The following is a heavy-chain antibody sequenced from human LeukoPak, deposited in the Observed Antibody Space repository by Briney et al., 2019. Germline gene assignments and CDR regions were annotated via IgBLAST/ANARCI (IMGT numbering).Heavy chain of an antibody. D-gene: IGHD2-2*01. J-gene: IGHJ4*02. CDR1: GGSISSGDYY. V-gene: IGHV4-30-4*01. Sequence: SETLSLTCTVPGGSISSGDYYWSWIRQPPGKGLEWIGYIYYSGSTYYNPSLKSRVTISVDTSKNQFSLKLSSVTAADTAVYYCARGFGCSSTSCNDYWGQGTLVTVSS. CDR2: IYYSGST. CDR3: ARGFGCSSTSCNDY.